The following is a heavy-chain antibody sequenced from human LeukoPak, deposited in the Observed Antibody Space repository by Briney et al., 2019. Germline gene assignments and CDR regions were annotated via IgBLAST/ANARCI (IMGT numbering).Heavy chain of an antibody. CDR1: GGAFSGYY. J-gene: IGHJ5*02. CDR2: INHSGST. D-gene: IGHD3-10*01. V-gene: IGHV4-34*01. Sequence: SETLSLTCAVYGGAFSGYYWSWIRQPPGKGLEWIGEINHSGSTNYNPSLKSRVTISVDTSTNQFSLKLSSVTAADTAVYYCARQGLTMVRGVIRWKTDIWFDPWGQGTLVTVSS. CDR3: ARQGLTMVRGVIRWKTDIWFDP.